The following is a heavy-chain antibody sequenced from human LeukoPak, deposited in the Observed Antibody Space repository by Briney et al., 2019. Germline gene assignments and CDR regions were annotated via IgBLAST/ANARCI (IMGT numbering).Heavy chain of an antibody. CDR3: ARDLSSGYGMDV. V-gene: IGHV3-74*01. CDR1: GFTFSSYA. J-gene: IGHJ6*02. D-gene: IGHD6-19*01. Sequence: GGSLRLSCAASGFTFSSYAMHWVRQAPGKGLEWVSRINPDGSTTTYADSVKGRFTISRDDAKNTVYLQMNSLRAEDTAVYYCARDLSSGYGMDVWGQGTTVTVSS. CDR2: INPDGSTT.